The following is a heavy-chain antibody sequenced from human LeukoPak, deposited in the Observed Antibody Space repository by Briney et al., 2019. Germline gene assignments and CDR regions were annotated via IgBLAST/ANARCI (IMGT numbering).Heavy chain of an antibody. CDR2: IYYSGST. D-gene: IGHD1-26*01. V-gene: IGHV4-30-4*08. Sequence: PSETLSLTCTVSGGSISSGDYYWSWIRQPPGKGLEWIGYIYYSGSTYYNPSLKSRVTISVDTSKNQFSLKLSSVTAADTAVYYCARVDGIGSPGFDPWGQGTLVTVSS. CDR1: GGSISSGDYY. CDR3: ARVDGIGSPGFDP. J-gene: IGHJ5*02.